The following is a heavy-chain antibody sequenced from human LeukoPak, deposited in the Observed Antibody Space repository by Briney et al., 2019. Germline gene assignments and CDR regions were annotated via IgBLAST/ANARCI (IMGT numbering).Heavy chain of an antibody. J-gene: IGHJ4*02. V-gene: IGHV3-30*03. CDR1: GFTFSSYS. Sequence: GGSLRLSCAASGFTFSSYSMNWVRQAPGKGLEWVAVISCDGSNIYYAHSVKGRFTISRDNSKNTLYLQMNSLRTEDTAVYYCARDPYYDYVWGSYPAYWGQGTLVTVSS. CDR2: ISCDGSNI. D-gene: IGHD3-16*02. CDR3: ARDPYYDYVWGSYPAY.